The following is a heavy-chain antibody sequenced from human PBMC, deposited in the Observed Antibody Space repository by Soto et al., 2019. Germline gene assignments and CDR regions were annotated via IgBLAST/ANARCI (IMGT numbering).Heavy chain of an antibody. CDR2: ISGSGGTT. D-gene: IGHD2-15*01. CDR3: AKEWSSGMDV. J-gene: IGHJ6*02. Sequence: GGSLRLSCSASGFTFSSYSMSWVRQAPGKGLEWVSSISGSGGTTYYADSVKGHFTISRDNSKSTLYLQMNSLRAEDTAVYYCAKEWSSGMDVWGQGTTVTVAS. CDR1: GFTFSSYS. V-gene: IGHV3-23*01.